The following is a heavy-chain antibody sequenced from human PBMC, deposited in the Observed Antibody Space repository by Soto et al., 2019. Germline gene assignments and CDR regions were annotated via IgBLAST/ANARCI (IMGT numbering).Heavy chain of an antibody. Sequence: PSETLSLTCAVYGGSFSGYYWSWIRQPPGKGLEWIGDINYSGSTNYNPSLKSRVTISVDTSKNQFSLKLSSVTAADTAVYYCATKPYGVNGIYWGQGTLVTVSS. D-gene: IGHD4-17*01. J-gene: IGHJ4*02. V-gene: IGHV4-34*01. CDR1: GGSFSGYY. CDR2: INYSGST. CDR3: ATKPYGVNGIY.